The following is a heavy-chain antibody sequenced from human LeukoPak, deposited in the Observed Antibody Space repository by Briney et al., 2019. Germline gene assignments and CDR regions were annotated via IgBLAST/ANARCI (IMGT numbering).Heavy chain of an antibody. D-gene: IGHD3-10*01. CDR3: ARTVLVRGVQIDYYYGMDV. V-gene: IGHV1-18*01. CDR1: GYTFTSYG. CDR2: ISAYNGNT. Sequence: ASVNVSCKASGYTFTSYGISWVRQAPGQGLEWMGWISAYNGNTNYAQKLQGRVTMTTDTSTSTAYMELRSLRSDDTAVYYCARTVLVRGVQIDYYYGMDVWGQGTTVTVSS. J-gene: IGHJ6*02.